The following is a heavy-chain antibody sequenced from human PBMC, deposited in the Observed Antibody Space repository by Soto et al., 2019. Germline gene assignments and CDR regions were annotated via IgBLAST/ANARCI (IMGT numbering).Heavy chain of an antibody. CDR1: GYMFTTYG. CDR2: VSAYNGNK. D-gene: IGHD6-6*01. V-gene: IGHV1-18*04. Sequence: ASVKVSCKTSGYMFTTYGISWVRQAPGQGLEWIAWVSAYNGNKKYAQKFQGRVTMTTDTSTTTVSMELRNLTSDDTASYFCARTGGGMAARPLEYWGQGTLVTV. CDR3: ARTGGGMAARPLEY. J-gene: IGHJ4*02.